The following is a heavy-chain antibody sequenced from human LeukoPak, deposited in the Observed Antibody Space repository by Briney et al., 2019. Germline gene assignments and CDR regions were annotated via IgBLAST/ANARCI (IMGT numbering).Heavy chain of an antibody. CDR3: ARGTHIAARRGPLFDY. Sequence: SETLSLTCAVYGGSFSGYYWSWIRQPPGKGLEWIGEINHSGSTNYNPSLKSRVTISVDTPKNQLSLKLSSVTAADTAVYYCARGTHIAARRGPLFDYWGQGTLVTVSS. V-gene: IGHV4-34*01. CDR2: INHSGST. J-gene: IGHJ4*02. CDR1: GGSFSGYY. D-gene: IGHD6-6*01.